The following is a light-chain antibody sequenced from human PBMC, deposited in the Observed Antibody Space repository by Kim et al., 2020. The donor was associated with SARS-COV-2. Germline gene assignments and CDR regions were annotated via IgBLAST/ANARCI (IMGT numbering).Light chain of an antibody. V-gene: IGLV3-19*01. CDR2: GDK. Sequence: SSELTQDPAVSVALGQTVTITCQGDSLRGYYASWFQQKSGQAPILVIYGDKNRPSGIPDRFSGSGSGNTASLTITGAQAEDEADYYCNFRDSSGNHVLFG. CDR3: NFRDSSGNHVL. CDR1: SLRGYY. J-gene: IGLJ3*02.